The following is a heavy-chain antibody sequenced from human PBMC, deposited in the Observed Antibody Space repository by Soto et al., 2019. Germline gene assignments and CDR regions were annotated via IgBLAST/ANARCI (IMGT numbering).Heavy chain of an antibody. J-gene: IGHJ4*02. V-gene: IGHV2-26*01. D-gene: IGHD2-8*01. CDR2: IFSNDEK. CDR3: ARISRFQYDFDY. Sequence: QVTLKESGPVLVNPTETLTLTCTVSGFSLSNPKVSVSWIRQPPGTALEWLAHIFSNDEKSYNTSLESRLTISKDTSKSQVVLTMTNMDPVDTATYFCARISRFQYDFDYWGQGTLVTVSS. CDR1: GFSLSNPKVS.